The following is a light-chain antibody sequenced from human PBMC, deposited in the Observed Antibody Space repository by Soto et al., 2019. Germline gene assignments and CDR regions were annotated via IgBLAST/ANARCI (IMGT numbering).Light chain of an antibody. CDR2: DAT. J-gene: IGKJ3*01. V-gene: IGKV3-11*01. Sequence: ETVLTQSPGTLSLSPGERATLSCRASQSVGNFLAWYQQKPGQAPRLLIYDATQRATDIPARFSGSGSGTDFTLTISSLEPEDFAVYYCQQRSNWPFIFTFGPGTKVDFK. CDR1: QSVGNF. CDR3: QQRSNWPFIFT.